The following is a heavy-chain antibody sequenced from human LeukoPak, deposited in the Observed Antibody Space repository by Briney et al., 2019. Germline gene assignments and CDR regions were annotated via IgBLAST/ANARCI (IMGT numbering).Heavy chain of an antibody. Sequence: ASVKVSCKASGYTFTSYGISWVRQAPGQGLEWMGWISAYNGNTNYAQKLQGRVTMTTDTSTSTAYMELSRLRSDDTAVYYCARDTYSSGWYVPLGFGLWGRGTLVTVSS. J-gene: IGHJ2*01. CDR2: ISAYNGNT. D-gene: IGHD6-19*01. V-gene: IGHV1-18*01. CDR1: GYTFTSYG. CDR3: ARDTYSSGWYVPLGFGL.